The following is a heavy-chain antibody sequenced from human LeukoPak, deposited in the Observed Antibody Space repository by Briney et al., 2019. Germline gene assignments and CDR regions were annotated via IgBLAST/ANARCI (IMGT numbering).Heavy chain of an antibody. D-gene: IGHD5-24*01. CDR1: GFTFNIYA. Sequence: PGGSLRLSCAASGFTFNIYAMSWVRQAPGKGLEWVSTIRGSDGYTYYADSVKGRFTISRDNSKNTLYLQMNSLRAEDTAVYYCAKTRNGYTTEYLQHWGQGTLVTVSS. CDR2: IRGSDGYT. V-gene: IGHV3-23*01. CDR3: AKTRNGYTTEYLQH. J-gene: IGHJ1*01.